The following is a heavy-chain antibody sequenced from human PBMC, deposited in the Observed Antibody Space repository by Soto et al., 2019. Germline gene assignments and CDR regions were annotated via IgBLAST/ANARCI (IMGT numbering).Heavy chain of an antibody. CDR1: GYTFTGYY. Sequence: QVQLVQSGAEVKKPGASVKVSCKASGYTFTGYYMHWVRQAPGQGLEWMGWINPNSGGTNYAQKFQGWVTMTRDTSISTAYMELSRLRFDDTAVYYCARGVSSGYYNQPYFDYWGQGTLVTVSS. CDR2: INPNSGGT. V-gene: IGHV1-2*04. D-gene: IGHD3-22*01. CDR3: ARGVSSGYYNQPYFDY. J-gene: IGHJ4*02.